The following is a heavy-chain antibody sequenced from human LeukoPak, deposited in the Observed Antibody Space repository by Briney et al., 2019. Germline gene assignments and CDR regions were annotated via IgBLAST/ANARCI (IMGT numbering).Heavy chain of an antibody. CDR2: IYYSGST. D-gene: IGHD4-23*01. CDR1: GGSISSSSYY. J-gene: IGHJ4*02. CDR3: ARGGKAIRITYYFDY. Sequence: KPSETLSLTCTVSGGSISSSSYYWGWIRQPPGKGLEWIGSIYYSGSTYYNPSLKSRVTISVDTSKNQFSLKLSSVTAADTAVYYCARGGKAIRITYYFDYWGQGTLVTVSS. V-gene: IGHV4-39*01.